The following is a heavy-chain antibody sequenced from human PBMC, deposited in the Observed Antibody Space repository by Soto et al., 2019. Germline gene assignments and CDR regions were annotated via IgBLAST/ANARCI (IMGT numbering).Heavy chain of an antibody. Sequence: QVQLQESGPGLVKPSGTLSLTCAVSGGSISSSNWWSWVRQPPGKGLEWIGEIYHSGSTNYNPSLKSRVTISVDKSKNQFSLKLSSVTAADTAVYYCAREVAATIPDQITGVWEFDYWGQGTLVTVSS. CDR1: GGSISSSNW. CDR3: AREVAATIPDQITGVWEFDY. D-gene: IGHD2-15*01. J-gene: IGHJ4*02. CDR2: IYHSGST. V-gene: IGHV4-4*02.